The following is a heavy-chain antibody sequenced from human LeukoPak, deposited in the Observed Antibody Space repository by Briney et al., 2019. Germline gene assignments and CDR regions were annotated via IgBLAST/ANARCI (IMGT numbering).Heavy chain of an antibody. V-gene: IGHV1-69*13. CDR1: GYTFTSYA. CDR3: ARDLVDGYPTVGGYLDY. D-gene: IGHD4-23*01. CDR2: IIPIFGTA. Sequence: SVKVSCKASGYTFTSYAISWVRQAPGQGLEWMGGIIPIFGTANYAQKFQGRVTITADESTSTAYMELSSLRSEDTAVYYCARDLVDGYPTVGGYLDYWGQGTLVTVSS. J-gene: IGHJ4*02.